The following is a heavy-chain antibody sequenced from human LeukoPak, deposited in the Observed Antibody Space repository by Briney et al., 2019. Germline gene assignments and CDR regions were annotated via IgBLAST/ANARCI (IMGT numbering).Heavy chain of an antibody. CDR2: ISGSGGST. CDR3: AKVSGYGVAGTGFDY. Sequence: GGSLRPSCAASGFTFSSYAMSWVRQAPGKGLEWVSAISGSGGSTYYADSVKGRFTISRDNSKNTLYLQMNSLRAEDTAVYYCAKVSGYGVAGTGFDYWGQGTLVTVSS. J-gene: IGHJ4*02. D-gene: IGHD6-19*01. CDR1: GFTFSSYA. V-gene: IGHV3-23*01.